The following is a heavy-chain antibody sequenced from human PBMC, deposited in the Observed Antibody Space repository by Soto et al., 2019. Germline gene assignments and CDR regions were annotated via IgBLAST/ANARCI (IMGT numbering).Heavy chain of an antibody. CDR3: ARDSQDYDFWSGYYLPGYYYYGMDV. D-gene: IGHD3-3*01. CDR2: ISSSSSTI. V-gene: IGHV3-48*01. Sequence: AGSLRLSCAASGFTFSSYSMNWVRQAPGKGLEWVSYISSSSSTIYYADSVKGRFTISRDNAKNSLYLQMNSLRAEDTAVYYCARDSQDYDFWSGYYLPGYYYYGMDVWGQGTTVTVSS. CDR1: GFTFSSYS. J-gene: IGHJ6*02.